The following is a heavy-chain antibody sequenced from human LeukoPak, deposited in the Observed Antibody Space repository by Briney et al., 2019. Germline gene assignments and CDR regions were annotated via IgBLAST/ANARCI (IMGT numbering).Heavy chain of an antibody. CDR3: ARGNWGNPGLYYYYYMDV. V-gene: IGHV4-34*01. D-gene: IGHD7-27*01. CDR1: GGSFSGYY. CDR2: INHSGGT. J-gene: IGHJ6*03. Sequence: PSETLSLTCAVYGGSFSGYYWSWIRQPPGKGLEWIGEINHSGGTNYNPSLKSRVTISVDTSKNQFSLKLSSVTAADTAVYYCARGNWGNPGLYYYYYMDVWGKGTTVTVSS.